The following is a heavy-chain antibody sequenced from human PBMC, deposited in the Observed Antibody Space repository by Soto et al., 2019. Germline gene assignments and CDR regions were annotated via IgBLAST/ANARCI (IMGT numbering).Heavy chain of an antibody. V-gene: IGHV4-34*01. J-gene: IGHJ5*02. CDR2: INHSGST. CDR1: GGSFSGYY. CDR3: ASHTLIRHLRSPTKRNSGFFSSFDP. D-gene: IGHD4-4*01. Sequence: QVQLQQWGAGLLKPSETLSLTCAVYGGSFSGYYWSWIRQPPGKGLEWIGEINHSGSTNYNPSLKSRVTISVDTSKNQFSLKLSSVTAADTAVYYCASHTLIRHLRSPTKRNSGFFSSFDPWGQGTLVTVSS.